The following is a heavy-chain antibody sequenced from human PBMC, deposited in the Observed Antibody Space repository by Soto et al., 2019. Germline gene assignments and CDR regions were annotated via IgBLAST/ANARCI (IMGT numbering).Heavy chain of an antibody. CDR3: AKDTAMVLGYYYGMDV. CDR2: ISYDGSNK. Sequence: GGSLRLSCAASGFTFSSYGMHWVRQAPGKGLEWVAVISYDGSNKYYADSVKGRFTISRDSSKNTLYLQMNSLRAEDTAVYYCAKDTAMVLGYYYGMDVWGQGTTVTVSS. V-gene: IGHV3-30*18. D-gene: IGHD5-18*01. CDR1: GFTFSSYG. J-gene: IGHJ6*02.